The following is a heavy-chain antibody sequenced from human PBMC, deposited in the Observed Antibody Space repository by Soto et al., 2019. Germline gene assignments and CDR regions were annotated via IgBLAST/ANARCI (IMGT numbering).Heavy chain of an antibody. V-gene: IGHV3-30*18. J-gene: IGHJ4*02. CDR3: AKETYSGPLDY. CDR1: AFTFSSYG. CDR2: ISHDGGNK. D-gene: IGHD2-15*01. Sequence: QVQLVESGGGVVQPGRSLRLSCAASAFTFSSYGMHWVRQAPGKGLEWVAVISHDGGNKYYADSVKGRFTISRDNSKDTPDLQMNSLRAEDTALYYCAKETYSGPLDYWGQGTLVTVSS.